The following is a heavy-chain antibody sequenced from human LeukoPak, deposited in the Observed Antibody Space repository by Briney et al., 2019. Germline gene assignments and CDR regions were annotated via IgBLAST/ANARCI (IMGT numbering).Heavy chain of an antibody. D-gene: IGHD2-15*01. CDR1: GFTFSSFG. V-gene: IGHV3-33*05. CDR2: ILYDEK. Sequence: PGRSLRLSCAASGFTFSSFGMHWVRQAPGRGLEWVALILYDEKYYADSVKGRFTISRDNSKNKLYLQMDGLRVEDTAVYYCARYCSGGCYSSVDYWGQGTLVTVPS. CDR3: ARYCSGGCYSSVDY. J-gene: IGHJ4*02.